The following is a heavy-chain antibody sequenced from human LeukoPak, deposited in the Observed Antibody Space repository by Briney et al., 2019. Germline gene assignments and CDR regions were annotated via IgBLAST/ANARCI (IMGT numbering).Heavy chain of an antibody. CDR2: IWYDGSNK. V-gene: IGHV3-33*01. CDR1: GFTFSSYG. Sequence: GGSLRLSCAASGFTFSSYGMHWVRQAPGKGLEWVAVIWYDGSNKYYADSVKGRFTISRDNSKNTLYLQMNSLRAEDTAVYCCARGHHSSIRYYFDYWGQGTLVTVSS. J-gene: IGHJ4*02. CDR3: ARGHHSSIRYYFDY. D-gene: IGHD6-19*01.